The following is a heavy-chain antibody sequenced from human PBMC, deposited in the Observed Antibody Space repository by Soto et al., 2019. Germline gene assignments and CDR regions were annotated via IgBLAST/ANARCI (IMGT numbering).Heavy chain of an antibody. V-gene: IGHV1-18*01. CDR2: IRAYNGNT. CDR3: ARDYTGDGYNFEGDY. J-gene: IGHJ4*02. Sequence: GASVKVSCKASGYTFTSYGISWVRQAPGQGLEWMGWIRAYNGNTNYAQKLQGRVTMTTDTSTSTAYMELRSLRSEDTAVYYCARDYTGDGYNFEGDYWGQGTLVTVSS. CDR1: GYTFTSYG. D-gene: IGHD5-12*01.